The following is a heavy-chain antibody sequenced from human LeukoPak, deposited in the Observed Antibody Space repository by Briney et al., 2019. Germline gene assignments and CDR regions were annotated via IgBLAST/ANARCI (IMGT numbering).Heavy chain of an antibody. V-gene: IGHV3-23*01. Sequence: PGGSLRLSCAASGFTFSSYAMSWVRQAPGKGLEWVSAISGSGGSTYYADSVKGRFTISRDNSKNTLYLQMNSLRAEDTAVYYCAKDRVRANYYDSSGPFDYWGQGTLVTVSS. D-gene: IGHD3-22*01. CDR1: GFTFSSYA. CDR3: AKDRVRANYYDSSGPFDY. CDR2: ISGSGGST. J-gene: IGHJ4*02.